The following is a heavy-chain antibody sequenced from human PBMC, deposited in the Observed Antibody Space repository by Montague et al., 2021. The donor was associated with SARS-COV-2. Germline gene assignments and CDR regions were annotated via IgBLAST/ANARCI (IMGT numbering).Heavy chain of an antibody. J-gene: IGHJ3*02. CDR3: ARGSGWMGNAFDI. CDR2: IYYSWST. Sequence: SETLSLTCTVSGGSISSYYWYWIRQPPGKGLDLIGYIYYSWSTNSNSSLTSRVTISVDTSTTQFSVTLSSVTAADTAVYFCARGSGWMGNAFDIWGQGTMVTVSS. CDR1: GGSISSYY. V-gene: IGHV4-59*01. D-gene: IGHD6-19*01.